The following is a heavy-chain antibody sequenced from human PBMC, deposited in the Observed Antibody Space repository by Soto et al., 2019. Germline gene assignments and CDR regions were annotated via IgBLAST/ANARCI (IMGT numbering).Heavy chain of an antibody. CDR3: ARGPFFARYQPFDA. Sequence: PSETLSLTCTVSGGFMNNYLWSWIRQTPGDGLEWIGYIHVTGNTYHNPSLKSPVTISIDASKTQFFLTLTSVTAADTAVYYCARGPFFARYQPFDAWGRGILVTVSS. D-gene: IGHD1-20*01. V-gene: IGHV4-59*01. J-gene: IGHJ4*02. CDR1: GGFMNNYL. CDR2: IHVTGNT.